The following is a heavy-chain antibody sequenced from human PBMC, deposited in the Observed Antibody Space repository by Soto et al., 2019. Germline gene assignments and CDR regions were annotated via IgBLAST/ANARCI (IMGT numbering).Heavy chain of an antibody. D-gene: IGHD3-10*01. J-gene: IGHJ6*02. CDR2: ISRSDNYI. CDR3: ARDGDYSMLREDYYYYALDV. Sequence: PGGSLRLSCTASGFTFSRYNINWVRQAPGKGLEWVSSISRSDNYIYYADFVKGRFTISRDNAKNSLYLQMNSLGVEDTAVYYCARDGDYSMLREDYYYYALDVWGQGTPVTVSS. V-gene: IGHV3-21*06. CDR1: GFTFSRYN.